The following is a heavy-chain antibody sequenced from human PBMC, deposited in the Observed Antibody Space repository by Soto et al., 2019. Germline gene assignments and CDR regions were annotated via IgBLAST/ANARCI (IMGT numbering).Heavy chain of an antibody. CDR3: GRYFEYRSTRSCMDF. D-gene: IGHD6-6*01. Sequence: ASVKVSCKASGYTFTSYGISWVRQAPGQGLEWMGWISAYNGNTNYAQKLQGRVTMTTDTSTSTAYMELRSLRSDDTAVYYCGRYFEYRSTRSCMDFWGQGPTVTVFS. J-gene: IGHJ6*02. V-gene: IGHV1-18*01. CDR2: ISAYNGNT. CDR1: GYTFTSYG.